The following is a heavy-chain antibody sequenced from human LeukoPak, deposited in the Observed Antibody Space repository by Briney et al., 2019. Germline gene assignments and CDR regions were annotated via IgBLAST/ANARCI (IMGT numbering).Heavy chain of an antibody. V-gene: IGHV1-2*02. CDR2: INPNSGGT. CDR1: GYTFTGYY. Sequence: GASVKVSCKASGYTFTGYYMHWVRQAPGQGLEWMGWINPNSGGTNYAQKFQGRVTMARDMSTSTVYMELSSLRSEDTAVYYCARDLATLGLGYYYYMDVWGKGTTVTVSS. J-gene: IGHJ6*03. D-gene: IGHD1-26*01. CDR3: ARDLATLGLGYYYYMDV.